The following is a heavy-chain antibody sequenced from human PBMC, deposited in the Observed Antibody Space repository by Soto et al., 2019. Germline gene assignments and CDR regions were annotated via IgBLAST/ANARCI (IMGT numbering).Heavy chain of an antibody. V-gene: IGHV3-15*01. CDR1: GFTFSKAW. D-gene: IGHD1-26*01. Sequence: GGSLRLSCATSGFTFSKAWVGWVRQAPGRGLEWVGRIMSKTDGGTTDYAAPVKGRFTISRDDSKSTLYLQMNSLKTEDTAFYYCTTDSGMSPYSFDYWGQGTLVTVS. CDR2: IMSKTDGGTT. J-gene: IGHJ4*02. CDR3: TTDSGMSPYSFDY.